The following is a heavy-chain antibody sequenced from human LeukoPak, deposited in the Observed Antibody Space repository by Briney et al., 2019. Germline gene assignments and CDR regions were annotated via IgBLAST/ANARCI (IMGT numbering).Heavy chain of an antibody. CDR2: INHSGST. J-gene: IGHJ6*02. CDR1: GGSFSGYY. V-gene: IGHV4-34*01. Sequence: SETLSLTCAVYGGSFSGYYWSWIRQPPGKGLEWIGEINHSGSTNYNPSLKSRVTISVDTSKNQFSLKLSSVTAADTAVYYCARCRADGSAAGPCYYYYYGMDVWGQGTTVTVSS. CDR3: ARCRADGSAAGPCYYYYYGMDV. D-gene: IGHD6-13*01.